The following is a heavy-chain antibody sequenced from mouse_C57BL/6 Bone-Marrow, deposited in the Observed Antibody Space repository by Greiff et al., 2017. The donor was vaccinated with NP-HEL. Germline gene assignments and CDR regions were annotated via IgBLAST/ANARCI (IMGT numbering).Heavy chain of an antibody. CDR3: ARNRDGSSYGHWYFDV. CDR1: GFTFSDYG. V-gene: IGHV5-17*01. D-gene: IGHD1-1*01. Sequence: DVQLVESGGGLVKPGGSLKLSCAASGFTFSDYGMHWVRQAPEKGLEWVAYISSGSSTIYYADTVKGRFTISRDNAKNTLFLQMTSLRSEDTAMYYCARNRDGSSYGHWYFDVWGTGTTVTVSS. J-gene: IGHJ1*03. CDR2: ISSGSSTI.